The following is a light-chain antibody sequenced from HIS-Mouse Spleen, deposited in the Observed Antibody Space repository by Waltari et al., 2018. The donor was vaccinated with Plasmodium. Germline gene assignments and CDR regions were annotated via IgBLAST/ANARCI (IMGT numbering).Light chain of an antibody. CDR2: DAA. J-gene: IGKJ4*01. CDR1: QGISSY. CDR3: QQYYSYPLT. V-gene: IGKV1-8*01. Sequence: AIRMTQSPSSFSASTGDRVTITCRASQGISSYLAWYQQKPGKAPKLLIYDAATWQSGVPSRFSGSGSGTDVTLTISCLQSEDFATYYCQQYYSYPLTFGGGTKVEIK.